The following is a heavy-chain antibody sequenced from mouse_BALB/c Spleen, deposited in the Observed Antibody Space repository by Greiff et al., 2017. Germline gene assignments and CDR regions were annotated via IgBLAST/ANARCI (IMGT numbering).Heavy chain of an antibody. Sequence: EVKVVESGGDLVKPGGSLKLSCAASGFTFSSYGMSWVRQTPDKRLEWVATISSGGSYTYYPDSVKGRFTISRDNAKNTLYLQMSSLKSEDTAMYYCARHGNYGDYWGQGTTLTVSS. J-gene: IGHJ2*01. D-gene: IGHD1-1*02. CDR3: ARHGNYGDY. CDR1: GFTFSSYG. V-gene: IGHV5-6*01. CDR2: ISSGGSYT.